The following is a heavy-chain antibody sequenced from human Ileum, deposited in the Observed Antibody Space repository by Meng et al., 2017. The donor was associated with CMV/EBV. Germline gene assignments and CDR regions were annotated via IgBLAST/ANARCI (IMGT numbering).Heavy chain of an antibody. D-gene: IGHD3-3*01. CDR3: ARDRPSYYDFWSGLDYYYYGMDV. Sequence: GESLKISCAASGFTFSSYSMNWVRQAPGKGLEWVSSISSSSSYIYYADSVKGRFTISRDNAKNSLYLQMNSLRAEDTAVYYCARDRPSYYDFWSGLDYYYYGMDVWGQGNTVNVSS. CDR2: ISSSSSYI. J-gene: IGHJ6*02. V-gene: IGHV3-21*01. CDR1: GFTFSSYS.